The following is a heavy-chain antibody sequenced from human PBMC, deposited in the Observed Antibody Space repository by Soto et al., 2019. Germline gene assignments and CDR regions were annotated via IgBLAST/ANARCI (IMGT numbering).Heavy chain of an antibody. D-gene: IGHD6-13*01. CDR1: RYSFTNYW. CDR3: ARRRLGATAEADDY. V-gene: IGHV5-51*01. CDR2: IYPDDSDT. Sequence: GESLKLSCKGSRYSFTNYWIAWVRQMPGKGLEWMGIIYPDDSDTRYSPSFQGLVTISADKSISTAYLQWGSLKASDTAMYYCARRRLGATAEADDYWGQATLVTVSS. J-gene: IGHJ4*02.